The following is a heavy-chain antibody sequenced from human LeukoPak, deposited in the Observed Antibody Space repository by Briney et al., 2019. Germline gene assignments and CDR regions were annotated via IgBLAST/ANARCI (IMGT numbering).Heavy chain of an antibody. D-gene: IGHD1-26*01. CDR3: AKGEHQPTVSFDY. V-gene: IGHV3-23*01. CDR1: GFTFTNYD. J-gene: IGHJ4*02. Sequence: PGGSLRLSCAASGFTFTNYDMSWVRQAPGKGLDWVSGINAKGGRTYYVDSVKGRFTISRDNSKNTLYLQMNSLRAEDTAVYYCAKGEHQPTVSFDYWGQGTLVTLSS. CDR2: INAKGGRT.